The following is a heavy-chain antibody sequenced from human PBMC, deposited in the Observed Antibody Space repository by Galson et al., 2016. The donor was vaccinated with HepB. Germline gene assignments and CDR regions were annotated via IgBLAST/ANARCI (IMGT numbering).Heavy chain of an antibody. V-gene: IGHV1-69*06. CDR2: IIPLFGET. Sequence: SVKVSCKASGNTFNNDAISWVRQAPGQGPEWMGGIIPLFGETTYAQKFQGRVTITADKSTSTAYMELSSLRSEDTAVYYCASGDYYDRGGDYPMYYFDYWGQGTLVTVSS. CDR3: ASGDYYDRGGDYPMYYFDY. J-gene: IGHJ4*02. CDR1: GNTFNNDA. D-gene: IGHD3-22*01.